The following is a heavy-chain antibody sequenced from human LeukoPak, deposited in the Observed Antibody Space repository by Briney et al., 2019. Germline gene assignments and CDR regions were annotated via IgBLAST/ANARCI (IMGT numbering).Heavy chain of an antibody. CDR3: ARDHGFSYYYYYMDV. J-gene: IGHJ6*03. D-gene: IGHD3-3*01. CDR2: INQDGSEK. Sequence: WGSLRLSGAASGFTFSRYWMSWVRQVPGKGLECVANINQDGSEKYYVDSVKGRFTISRDNAKNSVYLQMNRLRAEDTAVYYCARDHGFSYYYYYMDVWGKGTTVTVSS. V-gene: IGHV3-7*01. CDR1: GFTFSRYW.